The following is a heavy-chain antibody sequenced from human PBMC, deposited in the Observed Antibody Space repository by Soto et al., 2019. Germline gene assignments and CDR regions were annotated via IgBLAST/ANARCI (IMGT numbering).Heavy chain of an antibody. Sequence: QTLSLSSAISGEAVKVQSVVLNRTRRLQSGGVEWLGRTYYRSKWYDDYAVSVKSRIPVTPDTSKNQFSLHLNSVTPEDTAVYYCAREFPYYESSDSYFDYCGQGALVTFAS. CDR3: AREFPYYESSDSYFDY. D-gene: IGHD3-16*01. V-gene: IGHV6-1*01. J-gene: IGHJ4*02. CDR1: GEAVKVQSVV. CDR2: TYYRSKWYD.